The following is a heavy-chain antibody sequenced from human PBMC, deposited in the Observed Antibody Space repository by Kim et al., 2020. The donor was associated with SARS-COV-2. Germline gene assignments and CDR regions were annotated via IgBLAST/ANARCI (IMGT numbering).Heavy chain of an antibody. CDR3: ARHVAPSGSYQYYFDS. Sequence: SETLSLTCAVSGGSISSHSWSWIRQPPGKGLEWIGYMSYSGSADYNPSLKSRVTISIDTSRNQFSLSLNFVTAADTAVYFCARHVAPSGSYQYYFDSWGQGTLVTVSS. V-gene: IGHV4-59*08. J-gene: IGHJ4*02. CDR1: GGSISSHS. D-gene: IGHD1-26*01. CDR2: MSYSGSA.